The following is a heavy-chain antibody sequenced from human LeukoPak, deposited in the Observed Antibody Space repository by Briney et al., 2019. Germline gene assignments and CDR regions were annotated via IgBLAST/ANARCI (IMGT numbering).Heavy chain of an antibody. J-gene: IGHJ5*02. CDR2: IRSGSATT. CDR1: GFTFSNFA. D-gene: IGHD1-7*01. V-gene: IGHV3-23*01. CDR3: AKGGTGTTGWFDP. Sequence: PGGSLRLSCAASGFTFSNFAMSWVRQAPGKGLEWVSTIRSGSATTYYADSVKGRFTISRDNSKNTLYLQMNSLRAGDTAVYYCAKGGTGTTGWFDPWGQGTLVTVSS.